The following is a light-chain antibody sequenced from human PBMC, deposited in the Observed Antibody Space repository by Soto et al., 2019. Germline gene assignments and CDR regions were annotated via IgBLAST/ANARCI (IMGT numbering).Light chain of an antibody. J-gene: IGKJ1*01. CDR2: GAS. CDR3: QQYNNWPWT. CDR1: QSVSSN. Sequence: EIVMTQSPATLSLSPGERGTLSCRASQSVSSNLAWYQQKPGQAPRLLIYGASTRATGIPARFSGSRSGTEFTLTISSLQSEDFAVYYWQQYNNWPWTFGQGTKVEIK. V-gene: IGKV3-15*01.